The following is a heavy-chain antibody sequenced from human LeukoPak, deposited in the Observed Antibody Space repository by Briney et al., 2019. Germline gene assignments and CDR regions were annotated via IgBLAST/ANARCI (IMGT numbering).Heavy chain of an antibody. V-gene: IGHV4-59*01. D-gene: IGHD6-13*01. CDR2: IYYSGST. CDR3: ARAGYSSSWLGGYYYYYGMDV. Sequence: PSETLSLTCTVSGGSISSYYWSWIRQPPGKGLEWIGYIYYSGSTNYNPSLKSRVTISVDTSKNQFSLKLSSVTAADTAVYYCARAGYSSSWLGGYYYYYGMDVWGQGTTVTVSS. CDR1: GGSISSYY. J-gene: IGHJ6*02.